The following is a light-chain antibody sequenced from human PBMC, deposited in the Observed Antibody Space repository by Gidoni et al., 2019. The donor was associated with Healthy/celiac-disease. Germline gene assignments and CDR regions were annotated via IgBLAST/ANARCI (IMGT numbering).Light chain of an antibody. Sequence: IQLAQPPSTLPASVGDRVTTTSRASQSISSWLAWYQQKPGKAPKLLIYKSSSLERGVPSRFSGSGSGTEFTLTISSLQPDDFATYYCQQYNSYSRGTFGQGTKVEIK. J-gene: IGKJ1*01. V-gene: IGKV1-5*03. CDR1: QSISSW. CDR2: KSS. CDR3: QQYNSYSRGT.